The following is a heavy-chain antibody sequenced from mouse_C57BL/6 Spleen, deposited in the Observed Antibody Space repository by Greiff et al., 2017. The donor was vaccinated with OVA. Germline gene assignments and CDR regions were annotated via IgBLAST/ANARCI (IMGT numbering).Heavy chain of an antibody. Sequence: VHVKQSGTVLAWPGASVKMSCKTSGYTFTSYWMHWVKQRPGQGLEWIGAIYPGNSDTSYNQKSKGKAKLTAVTSASTAYMELSSLTNEDSAVYYCTVPLLLWGAYWGQGTLVTVSA. J-gene: IGHJ3*01. CDR2: IYPGNSDT. V-gene: IGHV1-5*01. CDR1: GYTFTSYW. CDR3: TVPLLLWGAY. D-gene: IGHD2-1*01.